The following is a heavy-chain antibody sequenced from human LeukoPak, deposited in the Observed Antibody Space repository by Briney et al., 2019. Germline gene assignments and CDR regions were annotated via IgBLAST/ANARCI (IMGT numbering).Heavy chain of an antibody. D-gene: IGHD5-18*01. CDR2: ISSSSIYI. Sequence: GGSLRLSCAASGFTFSSYSMNWVRQAPGKGLEWVSSISSSSIYIYYADSVKGRFTISRDNSKNSLYLQMNSLRAEDTAVYYCSRGGVDYGYIYDYWGQGTLVTVSS. V-gene: IGHV3-21*01. J-gene: IGHJ4*02. CDR1: GFTFSSYS. CDR3: SRGGVDYGYIYDY.